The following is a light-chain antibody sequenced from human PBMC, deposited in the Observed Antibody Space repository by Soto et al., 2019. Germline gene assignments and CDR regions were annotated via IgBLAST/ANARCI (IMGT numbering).Light chain of an antibody. CDR1: QSVLYSSNNKNY. CDR2: WAS. Sequence: DIVMTQSPDSLAVSLGERATINCKSSQSVLYSSNNKNYLAWYQQKPGQPPKLLIYWASTRESGVPDRFSGSGSGKEFTLTISSLQAEDGAVYYCQQYYSTPWTFGQGTKVEIK. V-gene: IGKV4-1*01. CDR3: QQYYSTPWT. J-gene: IGKJ1*01.